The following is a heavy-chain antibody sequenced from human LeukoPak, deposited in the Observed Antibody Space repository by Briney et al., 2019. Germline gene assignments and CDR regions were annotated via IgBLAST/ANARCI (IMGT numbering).Heavy chain of an antibody. D-gene: IGHD1-14*01. V-gene: IGHV1-69*13. CDR2: IIPIFPKS. J-gene: IGHJ4*02. Sequence: SVKVSCKASGGTFGVNAIHWVRQAPGQGLEWMGDIIPIFPKSNYAQKFQGRVTFTADESTSTAYMKMSSLTSEDTAVYYCARDGVRNMGLRLDYWGQGTLVIVSS. CDR1: GGTFGVNA. CDR3: ARDGVRNMGLRLDY.